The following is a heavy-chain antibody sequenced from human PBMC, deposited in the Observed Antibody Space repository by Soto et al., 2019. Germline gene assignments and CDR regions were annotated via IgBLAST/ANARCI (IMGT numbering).Heavy chain of an antibody. CDR2: ISYDGSNK. CDR1: GFTFRSYG. Sequence: GGAPRLSCAASGFTFRSYGMHWVRQAPGKGLEWVAVISYDGSNKYYADSVKGRFTISRDNSKNTLYLQMNSLRAEDTAVYYCAKLWDSSGSYYYYYGMDVWGKGTTVTVSS. D-gene: IGHD1-26*01. CDR3: AKLWDSSGSYYYYYGMDV. V-gene: IGHV3-30*18. J-gene: IGHJ6*04.